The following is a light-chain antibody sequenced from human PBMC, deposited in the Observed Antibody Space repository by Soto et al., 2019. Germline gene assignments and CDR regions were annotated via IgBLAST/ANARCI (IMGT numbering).Light chain of an antibody. CDR2: GVT. J-gene: IGLJ3*02. CDR3: NSYTTSRTVV. Sequence: QSALTQPASVSGSPGQSITISCTGTSSDVGGYNYVSWYQQHPGKVPKLMIYGVTNRPSGISNRFSGSKSGNTASLTISGLQAEDEADYYCNSYTTSRTVVFGGGTKVTVL. CDR1: SSDVGGYNY. V-gene: IGLV2-14*01.